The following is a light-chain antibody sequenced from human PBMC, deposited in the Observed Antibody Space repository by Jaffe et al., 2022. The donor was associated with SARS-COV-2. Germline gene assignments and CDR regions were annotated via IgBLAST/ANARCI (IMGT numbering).Light chain of an antibody. CDR1: QSVNTW. V-gene: IGKV1-5*03. J-gene: IGKJ5*01. Sequence: DIQMTQSPSTVSASVGDRVTITCWASQSVNTWLAWHQQKPGKAPKLLIYKASNLENGVPSRFSGSGSGTEFTLTISSLQPDDFATYYCQHYTNYPITFGQGTRLEIK. CDR3: QHYTNYPIT. CDR2: KAS.